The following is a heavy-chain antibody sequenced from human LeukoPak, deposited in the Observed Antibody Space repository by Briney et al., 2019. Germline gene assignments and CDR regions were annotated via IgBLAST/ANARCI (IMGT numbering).Heavy chain of an antibody. CDR1: GGSISSSSYY. Sequence: SETLSLTCTVSGGSISSSSYYWGWIRQPPGKGLEWIGSIYYSGSTYYNPSLKSRVTISVDTSKNQFSLKLSSVTAADTAVYYCARRVERWPQLLPSYYYGMDVWGQGTTVTVSS. CDR2: IYYSGST. CDR3: ARRVERWPQLLPSYYYGMDV. D-gene: IGHD5-24*01. J-gene: IGHJ6*02. V-gene: IGHV4-39*01.